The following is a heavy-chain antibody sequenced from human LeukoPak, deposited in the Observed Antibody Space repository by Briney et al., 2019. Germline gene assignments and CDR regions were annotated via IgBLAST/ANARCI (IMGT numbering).Heavy chain of an antibody. J-gene: IGHJ6*03. CDR3: ARGKQLASLYYYYYMDV. CDR2: IYTSGST. V-gene: IGHV4-59*10. CDR1: GGSFSGYY. D-gene: IGHD6-13*01. Sequence: PSETLSLTCAVYGGSFSGYYWSWIRQPAGKGLEWIGRIYTSGSTNYNPSLKSRVTISVGTSKNQFSLQLNSVTPEDTAVYYCARGKQLASLYYYYYMDVWGKGTTVTISS.